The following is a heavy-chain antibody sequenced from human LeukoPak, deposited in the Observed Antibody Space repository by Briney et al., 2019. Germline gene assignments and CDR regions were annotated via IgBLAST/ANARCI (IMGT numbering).Heavy chain of an antibody. J-gene: IGHJ3*01. CDR2: INHSGST. Sequence: SSETLSLTCAVYGGSFSGYYWSWIRQPPGKGLEWIGEINHSGSTNYNPSLKSRVTISVDTSKNQFSLKLSSVTAADTAVYYCARIIAASQDVFDVWGQGTMVTVSS. CDR3: ARIIAASQDVFDV. CDR1: GGSFSGYY. V-gene: IGHV4-34*01. D-gene: IGHD6-6*01.